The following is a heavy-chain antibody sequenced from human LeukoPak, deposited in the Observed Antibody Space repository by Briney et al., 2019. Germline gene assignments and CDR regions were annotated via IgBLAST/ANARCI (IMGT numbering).Heavy chain of an antibody. CDR1: GYSISSGYY. D-gene: IGHD6-19*01. Sequence: PSETLSLTCTVSGYSISSGYYWGWIRQPPGKGLEWIGSIYHSGSTYYNPSLKSRVTISVDTSKNQFSLKLSSVTAADTAVYYCARGSSGWGQGTLVTVSS. V-gene: IGHV4-38-2*02. J-gene: IGHJ4*02. CDR2: IYHSGST. CDR3: ARGSSG.